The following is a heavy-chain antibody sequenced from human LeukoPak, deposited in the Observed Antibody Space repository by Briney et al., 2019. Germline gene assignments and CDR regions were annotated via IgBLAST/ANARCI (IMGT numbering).Heavy chain of an antibody. CDR3: AREMLLWFGEEGAFDI. J-gene: IGHJ3*02. V-gene: IGHV3-7*01. Sequence: PGGSLRLSCAASGFTFSSYGMSWVRQAPGKGLEWVANIKQDGSEKYYVDSVKGRFTISRDNAKNSLYLQMNSLRAEDTAVYYCAREMLLWFGEEGAFDIWGQGTMVTVSS. CDR1: GFTFSSYG. D-gene: IGHD3-10*01. CDR2: IKQDGSEK.